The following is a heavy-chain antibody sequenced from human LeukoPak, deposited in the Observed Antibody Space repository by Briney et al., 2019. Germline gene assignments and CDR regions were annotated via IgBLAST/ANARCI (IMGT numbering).Heavy chain of an antibody. D-gene: IGHD5-12*01. CDR3: AGSNYSGWGRSDY. CDR2: IYSSGSS. CDR1: GGSIRTTTW. V-gene: IGHV4-4*02. Sequence: SGTLSLTCSVSGGSIRTTTWWSWVRQPPGKGLEWVGYIYSSGSSNSNPSLRSRVTMSLDRSKKQFSLTLRSLTAADTAVYFCAGSNYSGWGRSDYWGQGTLVTVSS. J-gene: IGHJ4*02.